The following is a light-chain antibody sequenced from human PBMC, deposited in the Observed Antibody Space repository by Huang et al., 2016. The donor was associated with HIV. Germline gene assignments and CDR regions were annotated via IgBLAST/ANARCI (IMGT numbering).Light chain of an antibody. CDR3: QQYGSSLWT. CDR2: GAS. Sequence: EIVLTQSPGTLSLSPGERATLSFRASPSVSSSYLAWYQQKPGQAPRLRIYGASSRATGIPDRFSGSGSGTDFTLTISRLEPEDFAVYYCQQYGSSLWTFGQGTKVEIK. J-gene: IGKJ1*01. V-gene: IGKV3-20*01. CDR1: PSVSSSY.